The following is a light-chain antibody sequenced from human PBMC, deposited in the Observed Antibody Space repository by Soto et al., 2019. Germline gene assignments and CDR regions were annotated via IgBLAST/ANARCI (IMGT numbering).Light chain of an antibody. J-gene: IGKJ4*01. CDR1: QSVSRN. Sequence: EIVMTQSPDTLSVSAGDRATLSCRASQSVSRNLAWYQQKSGQAPRLLIYGASTRATGVPARFSASGSGTEFTLTISSLQSEDFALYYCQQYNNWPPVTFGGGTKVEIK. CDR2: GAS. CDR3: QQYNNWPPVT. V-gene: IGKV3-15*01.